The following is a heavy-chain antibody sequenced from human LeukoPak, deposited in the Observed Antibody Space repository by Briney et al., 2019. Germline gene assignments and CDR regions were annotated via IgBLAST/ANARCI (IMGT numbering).Heavy chain of an antibody. Sequence: PSETLSLTCAVYGGSFSGYYCSWIRQPPGKGLEWIGEINHSGSTNYNPSLKSRVTISVDTSKNQFSLKLSSVTAADTAVYYCAYSSGWYVRWFDPWGQGTLVTVSS. J-gene: IGHJ5*02. CDR3: AYSSGWYVRWFDP. CDR1: GGSFSGYY. D-gene: IGHD6-19*01. V-gene: IGHV4-34*01. CDR2: INHSGST.